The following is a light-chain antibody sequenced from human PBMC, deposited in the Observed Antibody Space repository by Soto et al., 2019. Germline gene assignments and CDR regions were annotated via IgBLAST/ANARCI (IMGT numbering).Light chain of an antibody. CDR2: GAS. CDR3: QQYDNWPPMYT. CDR1: QSVSGN. J-gene: IGKJ2*01. V-gene: IGKV3-15*01. Sequence: EIVMTQSPATLSVSPGERANLSCRASQSVSGNFAWYQQKPGQAPRLLIYGASTRATGIPARFSGSGSGTEFTLTISNLQSEDFAVYYCQQYDNWPPMYTFAQGTKLEIK.